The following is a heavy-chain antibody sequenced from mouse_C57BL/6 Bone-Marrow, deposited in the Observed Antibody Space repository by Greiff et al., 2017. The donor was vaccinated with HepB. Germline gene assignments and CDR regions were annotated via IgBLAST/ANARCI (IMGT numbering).Heavy chain of an antibody. CDR2: IYPGDGDT. V-gene: IGHV1-82*01. D-gene: IGHD2-4*01. CDR1: GYAFSSSW. Sequence: VQLQESGPELVKPGASVKISCKASGYAFSSSWMNWVKQRPGKGLEWIGRIYPGDGDTNYNGKFKGKATLTADKSSSTAYMQLSSLTSEDSAVYFCAREGLRRGSPYWGQGTLVTVSA. CDR3: AREGLRRGSPY. J-gene: IGHJ3*01.